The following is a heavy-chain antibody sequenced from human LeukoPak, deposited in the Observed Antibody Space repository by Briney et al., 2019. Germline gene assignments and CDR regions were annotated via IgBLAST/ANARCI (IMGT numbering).Heavy chain of an antibody. D-gene: IGHD3-22*01. CDR2: INPSGGST. CDR1: GYTFTSYY. V-gene: IGHV1-46*01. Sequence: ASVKVSCKASGYTFTSYYMHWVRQAPGQGLEWMGIINPSGGSTSYAQKFQGRVTMTRDTSTSTVYMELSSLRSEDTAVYYCARVGGKEYYYDSSGYYWDYWGQGTLVTVSS. CDR3: ARVGGKEYYYDSSGYYWDY. J-gene: IGHJ4*02.